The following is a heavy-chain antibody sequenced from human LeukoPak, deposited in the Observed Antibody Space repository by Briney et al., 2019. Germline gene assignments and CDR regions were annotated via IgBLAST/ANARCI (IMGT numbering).Heavy chain of an antibody. D-gene: IGHD2-21*01. CDR2: VSGSGTTT. CDR3: VRVDIVGSRKPGMDV. Sequence: PGGSLRLSCAASGVTFSTSTMTWVRQAPGKGLEWVSSVSGSGTTTYYADSVKGRFTISRDNSKNMLFLQMNSLTVEDTAIYYCVRVDIVGSRKPGMDVWGQGTTVTVSS. CDR1: GVTFSTST. J-gene: IGHJ6*02. V-gene: IGHV3-23*01.